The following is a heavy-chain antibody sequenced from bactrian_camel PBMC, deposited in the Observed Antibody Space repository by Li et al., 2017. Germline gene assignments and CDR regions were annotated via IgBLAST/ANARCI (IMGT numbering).Heavy chain of an antibody. J-gene: IGHJ6*01. Sequence: HVQLVESGGGSIQAGGSLRLSCAGSGYTSSRACMGWFRQAPGKERELVATIGSDGNTNYADSVKGRFTISKDNAKNTLDLQMFDLEPADTALYYCATMIDFATWGQGTQVTVS. CDR2: IGSDGNT. CDR1: GYTSSRAC. CDR3: ATMIDFAT. V-gene: IGHV3S55*01.